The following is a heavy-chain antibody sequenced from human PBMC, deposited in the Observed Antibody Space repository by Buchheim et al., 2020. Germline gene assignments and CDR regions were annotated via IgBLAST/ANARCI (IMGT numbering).Heavy chain of an antibody. Sequence: QVQLVESGGGVVQPGRSLRLSCAASGFTFSSYAMHWVRQAPGKGLEWVAVISYDGSNKYYADSVKGRFTISRDNSKNTLYLQMNSLRAEDTAVYYCARDWDNSSGWYVLGYNDYYGMDVWGQGTT. V-gene: IGHV3-30-3*01. CDR2: ISYDGSNK. CDR1: GFTFSSYA. D-gene: IGHD6-19*01. J-gene: IGHJ6*02. CDR3: ARDWDNSSGWYVLGYNDYYGMDV.